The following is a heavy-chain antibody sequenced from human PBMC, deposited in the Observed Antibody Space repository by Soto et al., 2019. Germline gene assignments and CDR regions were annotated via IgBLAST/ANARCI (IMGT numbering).Heavy chain of an antibody. V-gene: IGHV3-30-3*01. CDR1: GYTFSSYS. J-gene: IGHJ3*02. D-gene: IGHD6-13*01. CDR2: ISYDGSNK. CDR3: ARDLEAAGTTSFEI. Sequence: SCKASGYTFSSYSMHWVRQAPGKGLEWVAVISYDGSNKYYADSVKGRFTISRDNSKNTLYLQMNSLRAEDTAVYYCARDLEAAGTTSFEIWGQGTMVSVSS.